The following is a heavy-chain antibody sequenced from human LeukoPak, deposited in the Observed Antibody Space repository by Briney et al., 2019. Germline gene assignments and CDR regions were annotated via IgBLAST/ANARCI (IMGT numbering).Heavy chain of an antibody. Sequence: GGSLRLSCAASAFTFSNAWMSWVRQAPGKGLEWVANIKQDGSEKYYVDSVKGRFTISRDNAKNSLYLQMNSLRAEDTAVYYCARATLRFLEWFPDYWGQGTLVTVSS. CDR2: IKQDGSEK. V-gene: IGHV3-7*04. CDR3: ARATLRFLEWFPDY. CDR1: AFTFSNAW. D-gene: IGHD3-3*01. J-gene: IGHJ4*02.